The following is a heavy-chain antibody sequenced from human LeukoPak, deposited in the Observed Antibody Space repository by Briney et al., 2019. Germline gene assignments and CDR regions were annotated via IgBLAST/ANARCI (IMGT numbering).Heavy chain of an antibody. CDR3: ARDYYGSGSYSPFDY. V-gene: IGHV3-21*01. D-gene: IGHD3-10*01. Sequence: GGSLRLSCAASGFTFSSYSMNWVRQAPGKGLEWVSSISSSSSYIYYADSVKGRFTISRDNAKNSLYRQMNSLRAEDTAVYYCARDYYGSGSYSPFDYWGQGTLVTVSS. J-gene: IGHJ4*02. CDR2: ISSSSSYI. CDR1: GFTFSSYS.